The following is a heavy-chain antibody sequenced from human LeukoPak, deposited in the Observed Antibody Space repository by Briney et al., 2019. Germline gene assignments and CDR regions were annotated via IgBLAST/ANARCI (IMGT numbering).Heavy chain of an antibody. V-gene: IGHV4-59*01. CDR1: GGSISSYY. CDR2: IYYSGST. Sequence: PSETLSLTCTVSGGSISSYYWSWIRQPPGKGLEWIGYIYYSGSTNYNPSLKSRVTISVAPSKNQFSLKVRSVTAADTAVYYCPRIPRRDAFDIWGQGTMVTVSS. CDR3: PRIPRRDAFDI. J-gene: IGHJ3*02.